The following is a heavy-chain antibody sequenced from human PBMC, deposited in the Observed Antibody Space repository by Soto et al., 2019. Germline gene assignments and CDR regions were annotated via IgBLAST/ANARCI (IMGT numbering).Heavy chain of an antibody. CDR3: ERYGGLIRYYYYCMDV. V-gene: IGHV3-33*01. J-gene: IGHJ6*03. CDR1: GFIFNNYG. Sequence: QVQLVESGGGVVQPGRSLRLSCVASGFIFNNYGMHWVRQAPGKGLEWVAFIWYDGSNQYYAETVKGRFTISRDNSKNTLYLEMNSMREEDKAGYYCERYGGLIRYYYYCMDVWGKGTTVAVSS. CDR2: IWYDGSNQ. D-gene: IGHD2-21*01.